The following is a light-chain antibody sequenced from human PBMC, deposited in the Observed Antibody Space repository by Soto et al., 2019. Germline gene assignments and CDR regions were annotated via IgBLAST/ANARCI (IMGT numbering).Light chain of an antibody. J-gene: IGLJ1*01. CDR2: EVS. Sequence: QSALTQPASVSGSPGQSITISCTGTSSDVGGYNYVSWYQQHPGKAPKLMIYEVSNRPSGVSNRFSGSKSGNTASLTISGLQAEDEADYSCRSYTSISTRVFGTGTKLTVL. V-gene: IGLV2-14*01. CDR3: RSYTSISTRV. CDR1: SSDVGGYNY.